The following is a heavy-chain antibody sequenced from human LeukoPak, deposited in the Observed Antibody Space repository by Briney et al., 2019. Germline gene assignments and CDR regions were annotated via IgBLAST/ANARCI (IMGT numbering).Heavy chain of an antibody. V-gene: IGHV1-46*01. D-gene: IGHD3/OR15-3a*01. CDR3: ARVDFSDYYMDV. CDR1: GYTFSDYY. J-gene: IGHJ6*03. Sequence: ASVKVSCKASGYTFSDYYIHWVRQAPGHGLEWLGWMGIINPSGGSTSYAQKFQGRVTMTRDMSTSTVYMELSSLRSEDTAVYYCARVDFSDYYMDVWGKGTTVTVSS. CDR2: INPSGGST.